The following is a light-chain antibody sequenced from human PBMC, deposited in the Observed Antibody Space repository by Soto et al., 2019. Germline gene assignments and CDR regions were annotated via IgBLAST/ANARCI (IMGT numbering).Light chain of an antibody. CDR3: QQTYTSPYT. V-gene: IGKV1-39*01. CDR1: ESISTY. CDR2: ATS. J-gene: IGKJ2*01. Sequence: DIQMTQSPSSLSASVGDRVTITCRASESISTYLNWYQHKPGEAPKLLIYATSSLQTAVPSRFSGSGSGTDFTLTISTLQPEDCATYYCQQTYTSPYTFGQGTKLEI.